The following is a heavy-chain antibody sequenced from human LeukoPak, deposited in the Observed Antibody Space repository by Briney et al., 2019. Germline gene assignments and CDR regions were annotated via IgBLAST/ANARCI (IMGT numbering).Heavy chain of an antibody. CDR2: NYYRGST. V-gene: IGHV4-39*07. J-gene: IGHJ2*01. Sequence: PSETLSLTCTVSGGSISSTSYYWGCIRQPPGRGLECIGSNYYRGSTYYNPSLKSRVTISVDRSKHQFSLKLSSVTAADTAVYYCARVGGSVVVPADLYWYFDLWGRGTLVTVSS. CDR3: ARVGGSVVVPADLYWYFDL. CDR1: GGSISSTSYY. D-gene: IGHD2-2*01.